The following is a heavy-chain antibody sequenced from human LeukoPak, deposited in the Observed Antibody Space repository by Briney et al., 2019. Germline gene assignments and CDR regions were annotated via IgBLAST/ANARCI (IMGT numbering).Heavy chain of an antibody. Sequence: GGSLRLSCAASGFTFSSYAMSWVRQAPGKGLEWVSAISGSGGSTYYADSVKGRFTISRDNSNSTLYLQMNSLRAEDTAVYYCAKGSGSGWYGWFDPWGQGTLVTVSS. V-gene: IGHV3-23*01. J-gene: IGHJ5*02. D-gene: IGHD6-19*01. CDR2: ISGSGGST. CDR1: GFTFSSYA. CDR3: AKGSGSGWYGWFDP.